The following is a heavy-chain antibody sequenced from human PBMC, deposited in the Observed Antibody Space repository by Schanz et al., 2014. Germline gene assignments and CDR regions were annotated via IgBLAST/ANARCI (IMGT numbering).Heavy chain of an antibody. Sequence: QVQLVQSGAEVKKPGASVKVSCKASGYTLTNFDINWVRHAPGQGLAWMGRIIPITGITNYAQKFQGRVTFTADKSTSTACLEVNSLRSEDTAVYYCARTGYDPSLTHWGQGTLVTVSS. V-gene: IGHV1-69*09. J-gene: IGHJ4*02. D-gene: IGHD5-12*01. CDR2: IIPITGIT. CDR3: ARTGYDPSLTH. CDR1: GYTLTNFD.